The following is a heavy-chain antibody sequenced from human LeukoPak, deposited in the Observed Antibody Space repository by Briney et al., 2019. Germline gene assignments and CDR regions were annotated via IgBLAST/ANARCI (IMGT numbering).Heavy chain of an antibody. CDR2: INPRGGST. Sequence: ASVKVSCKASGYNFTTYYMHWMRQAPGQGPEWMGIINPRGGSTDYAQKFQDRVTMTSDTSTSTVYMELNSLRSEDTAVYFCARVGVTAATADYWGQGTLVTVSS. CDR3: ARVGVTAATADY. CDR1: GYNFTTYY. J-gene: IGHJ4*02. V-gene: IGHV1-46*01. D-gene: IGHD6-25*01.